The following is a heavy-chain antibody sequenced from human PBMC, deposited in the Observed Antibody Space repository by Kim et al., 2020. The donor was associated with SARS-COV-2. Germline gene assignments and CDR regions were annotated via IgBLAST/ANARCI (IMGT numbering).Heavy chain of an antibody. Sequence: SETLSLPCTVSGGSISSYYWRWIRQPPGKGLEWIGYISYSGSTNYNPSLKSRVIISVDTSKNQFSLLLSSVTAADTAVYYCARVGYSDYDSPSYYYYGM. D-gene: IGHD5-12*01. J-gene: IGHJ6*01. CDR2: ISYSGST. CDR3: ARVGYSDYDSPSYYYYGM. CDR1: GGSISSYY. V-gene: IGHV4-59*13.